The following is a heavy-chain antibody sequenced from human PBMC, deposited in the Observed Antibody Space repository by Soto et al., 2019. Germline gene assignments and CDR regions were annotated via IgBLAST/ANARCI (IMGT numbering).Heavy chain of an antibody. CDR3: AREGLWRDFDY. V-gene: IGHV4-59*01. D-gene: IGHD5-18*01. CDR2: IYYSGST. CDR1: GGSISSYY. J-gene: IGHJ4*02. Sequence: PSETLSLTCTVSGGSISSYYWSWIRQPPGKGLEWIGYIYYSGSTNYNPSLKSRVTISVDTSKNQFSLKLSSVTAADTAVYYCAREGLWRDFDYWGQGTLVTVSS.